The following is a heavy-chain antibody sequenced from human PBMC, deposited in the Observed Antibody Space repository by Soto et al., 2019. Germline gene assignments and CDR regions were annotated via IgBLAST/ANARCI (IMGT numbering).Heavy chain of an antibody. Sequence: PGGSLRLSCAASGFTFSSYSMNWVRQAPGKGLEWVSYISSSSSTIYYADSVKGRFTISRDNAKNSLYLQMNSLRADDTAVYYCARFSTSCLRALDYWGQGALVTVSS. CDR3: ARFSTSCLRALDY. J-gene: IGHJ4*02. V-gene: IGHV3-48*01. CDR1: GFTFSSYS. D-gene: IGHD2-2*01. CDR2: ISSSSSTI.